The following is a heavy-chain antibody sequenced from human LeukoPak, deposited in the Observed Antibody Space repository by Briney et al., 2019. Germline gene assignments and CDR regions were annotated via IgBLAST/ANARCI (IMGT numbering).Heavy chain of an antibody. D-gene: IGHD2-21*02. CDR2: ISGYNGNT. Sequence: ASVKVSCKASRYTLISYGISWVRQAPGQGLEWMGWISGYNGNTNYAQNLQGRVTMTTDTSTSTAYMELRSLRSDDTAVYYCARGLGVVTAQSEQPKPRYFDLWGRGTQVTVSS. CDR1: RYTLISYG. J-gene: IGHJ2*01. CDR3: ARGLGVVTAQSEQPKPRYFDL. V-gene: IGHV1-18*01.